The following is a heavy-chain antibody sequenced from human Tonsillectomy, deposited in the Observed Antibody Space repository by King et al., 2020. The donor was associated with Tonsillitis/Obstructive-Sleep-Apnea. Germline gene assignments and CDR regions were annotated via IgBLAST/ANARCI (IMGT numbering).Heavy chain of an antibody. CDR1: GGTFSSYA. CDR2: IIPIFGTA. Sequence: QLVQSGAEVKKPGSSVKVSCNASGGTFSSYAINWVRQAPGQGLEWMGGIIPIFGTANYAQKFQGRVTLTADESTSTAYMELSSLRSEDPAVYYCARDPSEYSSSYLLYYWGQGTLVTVSS. V-gene: IGHV1-69*12. CDR3: ARDPSEYSSSYLLYY. D-gene: IGHD6-6*01. J-gene: IGHJ4*02.